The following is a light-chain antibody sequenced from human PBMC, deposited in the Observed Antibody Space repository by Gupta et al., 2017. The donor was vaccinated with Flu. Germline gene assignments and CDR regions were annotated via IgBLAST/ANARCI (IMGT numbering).Light chain of an antibody. CDR1: QRLLQMNGHNY. J-gene: IGKJ4*01. V-gene: IGKV2-28*01. Sequence: VTPGGPASISCSSSQRLLQMNGHNYLDWYVQKPGQSPQLLIYLVSTRASGVPDRLSGSGSGTXFTLKIXRGEAEDVGVYCCKQALQTPITFGXWTKVEIK. CDR2: LVS. CDR3: KQALQTPIT.